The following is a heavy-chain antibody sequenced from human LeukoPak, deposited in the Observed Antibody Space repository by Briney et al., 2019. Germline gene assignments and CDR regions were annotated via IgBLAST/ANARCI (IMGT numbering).Heavy chain of an antibody. CDR1: GDSISNYY. J-gene: IGHJ4*02. CDR2: IYSSGST. CDR3: ARSPVVRGVVTFDY. Sequence: SSETLSLTCSVSGDSISNYYWSWIRQPADKGLEWIGRIYSSGSTNYNPSFRSRATMSVDTSKNQFSLKLNSMTAADTAVYYCARSPVVRGVVTFDYWGQGTLVTVSS. D-gene: IGHD3-10*01. V-gene: IGHV4-4*07.